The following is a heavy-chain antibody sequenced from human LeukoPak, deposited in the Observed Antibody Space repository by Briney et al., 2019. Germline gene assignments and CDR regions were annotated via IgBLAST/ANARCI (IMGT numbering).Heavy chain of an antibody. Sequence: GGSLRLSCAASGFTFSAYAMSWVRQAPGKGLEWVSAISGRADRTYYADSVKGRFTISRDNTRNTLNLQMNSLRAEDTAVYYCAKESAYTSPRNYYFETWGQGTLVTVSS. CDR3: AKESAYTSPRNYYFET. CDR1: GFTFSAYA. CDR2: ISGRADRT. V-gene: IGHV3-23*01. J-gene: IGHJ4*02. D-gene: IGHD1-14*01.